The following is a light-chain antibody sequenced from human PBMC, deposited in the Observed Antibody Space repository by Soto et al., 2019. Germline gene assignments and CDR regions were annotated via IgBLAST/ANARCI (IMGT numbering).Light chain of an antibody. J-gene: IGLJ3*02. CDR3: SSYTSSSTWV. CDR1: SSDVGGYNY. CDR2: EVS. V-gene: IGLV2-14*01. Sequence: SVLTQPASVSGSPGQSITISCTGTSSDVGGYNYVSWYQQHPGKAPKLMIYEVSNRPSGVSNRFSGSKSGNTASLTISGLQAEDEADYYCSSYTSSSTWVFGGGTQRTVL.